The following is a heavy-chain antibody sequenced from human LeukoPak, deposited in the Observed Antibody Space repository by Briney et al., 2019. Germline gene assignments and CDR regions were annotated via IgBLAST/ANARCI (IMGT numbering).Heavy chain of an antibody. Sequence: GGSLRLSCAASGFTFSSYAMHWVRQAPGKGLEWVAVISYDGSNKYYADSVKGRFTISRDNSKNTLYLQMNSLRAEDTAVYYCARDGTLWLGAYYFDYWGQGTLVTVSS. CDR1: GFTFSSYA. D-gene: IGHD3-10*01. J-gene: IGHJ4*02. CDR3: ARDGTLWLGAYYFDY. CDR2: ISYDGSNK. V-gene: IGHV3-30-3*01.